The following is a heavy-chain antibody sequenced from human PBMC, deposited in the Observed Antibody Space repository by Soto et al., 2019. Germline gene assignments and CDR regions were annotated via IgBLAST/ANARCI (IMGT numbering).Heavy chain of an antibody. Sequence: ASVKVSCKASGYTFTSYGISWVRQAPGQGLEWMGWISAYNGNTNYAQKLQGRVTMTTDTSTSTAYMELRSLRSDDTAVYYCARDQGDVDTAMVHTPDYWGQGTLVTAPQ. CDR1: GYTFTSYG. CDR3: ARDQGDVDTAMVHTPDY. J-gene: IGHJ4*02. V-gene: IGHV1-18*04. CDR2: ISAYNGNT. D-gene: IGHD5-18*01.